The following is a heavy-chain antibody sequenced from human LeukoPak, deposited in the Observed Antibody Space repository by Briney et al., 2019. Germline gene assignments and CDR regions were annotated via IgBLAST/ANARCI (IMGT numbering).Heavy chain of an antibody. CDR3: ARGAGTTSTHYYFYYFMDV. CDR2: MNPNSGNT. Sequence: ASVKVSCKASGYTFTSYDFYWVRQATGQGLEWMGWMNPNSGNTGYAHKFQGRLTISRNTSISTAYMELTSLRSEDTAVYFCARGAGTTSTHYYFYYFMDVWGKGTTVTVSS. D-gene: IGHD1-1*01. CDR1: GYTFTSYD. J-gene: IGHJ6*03. V-gene: IGHV1-8*01.